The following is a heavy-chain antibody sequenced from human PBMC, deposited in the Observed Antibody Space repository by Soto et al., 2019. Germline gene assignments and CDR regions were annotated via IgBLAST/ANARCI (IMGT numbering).Heavy chain of an antibody. D-gene: IGHD2-2*01. CDR3: ARGGGEYWSSTSCYRSMDV. J-gene: IGHJ6*02. V-gene: IGHV1-69*06. CDR1: VGTFSSSA. Sequence: QVQLVQSGAEVQKPGSSVQVSCKSSVGTFSSSAISWVRQSPGQGLEWMGGIVPIFATADHAQRCKGRVTMTADKSTSTANMELSSLRSEDTAVYYFARGGGEYWSSTSCYRSMDVWGQGNTVTVSS. CDR2: IVPIFATA.